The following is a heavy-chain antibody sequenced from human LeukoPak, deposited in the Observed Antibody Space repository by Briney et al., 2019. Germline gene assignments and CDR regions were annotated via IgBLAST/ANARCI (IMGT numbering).Heavy chain of an antibody. CDR3: ARVSSTTSYDY. D-gene: IGHD1-14*01. V-gene: IGHV4-34*01. Sequence: SETLSLTCAVYGGSFSDYYWSWIRQPPGKGLEWIGEINDSGSTNYNPSLKSRVTMSIDTSENQFSLKLSSVTAADTAIYYCARVSSTTSYDYWGQGTLVTVSS. CDR1: GGSFSDYY. CDR2: INDSGST. J-gene: IGHJ4*02.